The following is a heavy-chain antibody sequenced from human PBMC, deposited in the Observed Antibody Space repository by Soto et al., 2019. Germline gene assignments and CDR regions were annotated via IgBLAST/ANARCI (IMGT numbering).Heavy chain of an antibody. J-gene: IGHJ5*02. D-gene: IGHD6-13*01. Sequence: PGGSLRLSCAASGFTFSSYGMHWVRQAPGKGLEWVAVISYDGSNKYYADSVKGRFTISRDNSKNTLYLQMNSLRAEDTAVYYCAKDTLKYSSSSNWFDPWGQGTLVTVSS. V-gene: IGHV3-30*18. CDR1: GFTFSSYG. CDR2: ISYDGSNK. CDR3: AKDTLKYSSSSNWFDP.